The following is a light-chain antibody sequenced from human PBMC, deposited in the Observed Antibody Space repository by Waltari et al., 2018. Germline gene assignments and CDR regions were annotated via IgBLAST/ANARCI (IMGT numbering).Light chain of an antibody. CDR1: QSFSSNY. CDR3: QQFGSLPFT. CDR2: DAS. Sequence: EIVLTQSPGTLSLSPGERATLSCRASQSFSSNYLAWYQQKPGQAPRLLTYDASSRATGMSDRFSGSGSVTDFTLSISRLEPEDFAVYYCQQFGSLPFTFGPGTKVEIK. J-gene: IGKJ3*01. V-gene: IGKV3-20*01.